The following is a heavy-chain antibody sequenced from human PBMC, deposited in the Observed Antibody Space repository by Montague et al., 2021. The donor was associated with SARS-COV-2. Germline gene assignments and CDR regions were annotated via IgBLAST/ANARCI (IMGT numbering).Heavy chain of an antibody. D-gene: IGHD3-16*02. J-gene: IGHJ5*02. CDR3: ARGYDYVWGSYRYLHWFDP. Sequence: SETLSLTCTVSGYSISSGYYWCCILHHPGKGLEWFGEINHSGSTNYNPSLKSRVTISVDTSKNQFSLKLSSVTAADTAVYYCARGYDYVWGSYRYLHWFDPWGQGTLVTVSS. V-gene: IGHV4-38-2*02. CDR1: GYSISSGYY. CDR2: INHSGST.